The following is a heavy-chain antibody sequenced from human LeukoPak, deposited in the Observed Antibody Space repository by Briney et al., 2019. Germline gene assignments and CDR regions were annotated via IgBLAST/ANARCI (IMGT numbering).Heavy chain of an antibody. Sequence: GESLKISCKGSGYSFTTYWIGWVRQMPGKGLECLGVIYPGDSDTRYSPSFQGQVTISADKSISTAYLQWSSLKASDPAIFYCARSPKNYYDVTVYFVLGGRGPRVPVSS. V-gene: IGHV5-51*01. D-gene: IGHD3-22*01. CDR3: ARSPKNYYDVTVYFVL. CDR1: GYSFTTYW. CDR2: IYPGDSDT. J-gene: IGHJ4*02.